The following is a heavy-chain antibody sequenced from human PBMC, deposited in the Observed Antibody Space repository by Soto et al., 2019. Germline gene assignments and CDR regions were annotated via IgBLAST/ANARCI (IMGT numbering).Heavy chain of an antibody. J-gene: IGHJ5*01. V-gene: IGHV1-8*01. D-gene: IGHD1-26*01. CDR3: GRGVGNRIDS. CDR1: GYTFTRYD. Sequence: QVQLVQSGAEVKKPGASVKVSCKASGYTFTRYDINWVRQAPGQGLEWMGWMTPNSGNTGYAQKFQGRVTMTRNTSISTADMELSSLRSEETAVYYFGRGVGNRIDSWGQGTLVTVSS. CDR2: MTPNSGNT.